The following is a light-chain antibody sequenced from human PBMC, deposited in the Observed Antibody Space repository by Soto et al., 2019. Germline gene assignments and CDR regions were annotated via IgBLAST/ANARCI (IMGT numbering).Light chain of an antibody. J-gene: IGKJ4*01. CDR2: WAS. V-gene: IGKV4-1*01. CDR1: QSVLYSSNNKNY. CDR3: QQYYSPPLT. Sequence: DIVMTQSPDSLAVSLGERATINCKSSQSVLYSSNNKNYLAWYQQKPGQPPKLLIYWASTRESGVPDRFSGSGSGTDFTLTIRSLQAEDVAVYYCQQYYSPPLTFGGGTQVEIK.